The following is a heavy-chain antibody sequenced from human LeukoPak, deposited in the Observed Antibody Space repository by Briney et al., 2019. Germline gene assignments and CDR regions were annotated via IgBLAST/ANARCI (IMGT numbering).Heavy chain of an antibody. D-gene: IGHD3-16*02. J-gene: IGHJ4*02. V-gene: IGHV3-21*01. CDR3: ARDQGDYVWGSYPADY. CDR2: ISSSSSYI. Sequence: GGSLRLSCAASGFTFSSYSMNWVRQAPGKGLEWVSSISSSSSYIYYADSVKGRFTLSRDNAKNSLYLQMNSLRAEDTAVYYCARDQGDYVWGSYPADYWGQGTLVTVSS. CDR1: GFTFSSYS.